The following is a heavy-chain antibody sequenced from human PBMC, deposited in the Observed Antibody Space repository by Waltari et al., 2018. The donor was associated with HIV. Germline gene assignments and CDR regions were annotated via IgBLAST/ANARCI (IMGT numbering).Heavy chain of an antibody. V-gene: IGHV3-33*01. CDR3: ARDPGTLLIAVAGAFDY. CDR1: GFSVSRYG. J-gene: IGHJ4*02. D-gene: IGHD6-19*01. Sequence: QVQLVESGGGVVRPGRSLRLSCAASGFSVSRYGMHWVRQAPGKGLEWGAVIGKDEIRNSDEGSVRCRFTVSRDTTKNTLYLEMNRLRAEDTAVYHCARDPGTLLIAVAGAFDYWGPGIPVTVSS. CDR2: IGKDEIRN.